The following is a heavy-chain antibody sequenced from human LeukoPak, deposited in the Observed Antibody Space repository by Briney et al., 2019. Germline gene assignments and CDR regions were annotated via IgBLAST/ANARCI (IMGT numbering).Heavy chain of an antibody. Sequence: GGSLRLSCAASGFIFSDHYMDWVRQAPGKGLEWVGRARNKANSYTTEYAASVKGRFTISRDDSKNSLYLQMNSLKIEDTAVHYCARGDTYYYYGMDVWGQGTTVTVSS. CDR1: GFIFSDHY. D-gene: IGHD5-18*01. V-gene: IGHV3-72*01. J-gene: IGHJ6*02. CDR2: ARNKANSYTT. CDR3: ARGDTYYYYGMDV.